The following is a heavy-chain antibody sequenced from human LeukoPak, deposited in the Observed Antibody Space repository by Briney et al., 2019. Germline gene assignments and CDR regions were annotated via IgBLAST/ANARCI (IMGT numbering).Heavy chain of an antibody. Sequence: PGGSLRLSCAASGFTFSSYGMHWVRQAPGKGLEWVAVIWFDGSNKFYADSVKGRFTISRDNSKNTLYLQMNSLRAEDTAVYYCANPQSRGYDYLDYWGQGTLITVSS. CDR3: ANPQSRGYDYLDY. D-gene: IGHD5-12*01. J-gene: IGHJ4*02. CDR1: GFTFSSYG. V-gene: IGHV3-33*06. CDR2: IWFDGSNK.